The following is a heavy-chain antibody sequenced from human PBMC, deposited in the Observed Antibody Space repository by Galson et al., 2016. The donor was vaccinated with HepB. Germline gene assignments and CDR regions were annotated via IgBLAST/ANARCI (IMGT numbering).Heavy chain of an antibody. Sequence: SVKVSCKAFGGTFNSYIINWVRQAPGQGLEWIGGIIPIFGKRNYAQNFQGRVTMTRDTSTSTVYMELSSLRSEDTAVYFCARGGYYDSSGSLRYWGQGTLVTVSS. V-gene: IGHV1-69*05. J-gene: IGHJ4*02. CDR2: IIPIFGKR. CDR3: ARGGYYDSSGSLRY. D-gene: IGHD3-22*01. CDR1: GGTFNSYI.